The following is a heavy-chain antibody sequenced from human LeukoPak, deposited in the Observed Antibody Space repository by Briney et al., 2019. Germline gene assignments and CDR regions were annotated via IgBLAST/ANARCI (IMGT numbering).Heavy chain of an antibody. D-gene: IGHD2-21*01. CDR1: GFTFSSYA. CDR3: AKLVVVIPDAFDI. Sequence: GGSLRLSCAASGFTFSSYAMSWVRQAPGKGLEWVSAISGSGGSTYYADSVKGRFTISRDNSKNTLYLQMNSLRAEDTAVYHCAKLVVVIPDAFDIWGQGTMVTVSS. CDR2: ISGSGGST. V-gene: IGHV3-23*01. J-gene: IGHJ3*02.